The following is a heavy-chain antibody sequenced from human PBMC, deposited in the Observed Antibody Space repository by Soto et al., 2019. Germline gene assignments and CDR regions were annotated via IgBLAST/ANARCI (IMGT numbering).Heavy chain of an antibody. V-gene: IGHV4-4*07. J-gene: IGHJ5*02. Sequence: SETLSLTCTVSGGAISGYYWTWIRQSAGKVLEWIGRIYSSGGTKYNPSLKSRVTMSLDTSKNQFSLRLSSVTAADTAVYYCARGQRFSDSFDPWGQGTLVTVSS. D-gene: IGHD3-3*01. CDR1: GGAISGYY. CDR2: IYSSGGT. CDR3: ARGQRFSDSFDP.